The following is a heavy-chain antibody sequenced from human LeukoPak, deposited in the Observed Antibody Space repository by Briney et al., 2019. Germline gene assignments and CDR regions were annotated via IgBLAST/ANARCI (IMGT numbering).Heavy chain of an antibody. CDR3: ARGSGSYYYASDI. J-gene: IGHJ3*02. D-gene: IGHD1-26*01. Sequence: PSETLSLTCTVSGGSISYYYWSWIRQPPGKGLEWIGYIYYSGSTNYNPSLKSRVTTSVDTSKNQVSLKLSSVTAADMAVYYCARGSGSYYYASDIWGQGTMVTVSS. V-gene: IGHV4-59*01. CDR2: IYYSGST. CDR1: GGSISYYY.